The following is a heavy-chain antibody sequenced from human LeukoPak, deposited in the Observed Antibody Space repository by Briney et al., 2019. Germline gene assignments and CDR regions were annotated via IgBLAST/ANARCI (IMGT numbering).Heavy chain of an antibody. CDR3: ARVMYYYDSSGCEFAEYFQH. CDR1: GYTFTGYY. V-gene: IGHV1-2*06. Sequence: ALVKVSCKASGYTFTGYYMHWVRQAPGQGLEWMGRINPNSGGTNYAQKFQGRVTMTRDTSISTAYMELSRLRSDDTAVYYCARVMYYYDSSGCEFAEYFQHWGQGTLVTVSS. CDR2: INPNSGGT. J-gene: IGHJ1*01. D-gene: IGHD3-22*01.